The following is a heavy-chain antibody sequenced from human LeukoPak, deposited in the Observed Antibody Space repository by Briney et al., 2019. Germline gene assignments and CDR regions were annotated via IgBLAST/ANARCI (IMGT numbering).Heavy chain of an antibody. J-gene: IGHJ4*02. Sequence: GASVKVSCKASGYTFTGYYMHWVRQAPGQGLEWMGWINPNSGGTNYAQNFQGRVTMTRDTSISTAYMELSRLRSDDTAVYYCARDPLQWLVQYYLDYWGQGTLVTVSS. CDR1: GYTFTGYY. CDR2: INPNSGGT. CDR3: ARDPLQWLVQYYLDY. V-gene: IGHV1-2*02. D-gene: IGHD6-19*01.